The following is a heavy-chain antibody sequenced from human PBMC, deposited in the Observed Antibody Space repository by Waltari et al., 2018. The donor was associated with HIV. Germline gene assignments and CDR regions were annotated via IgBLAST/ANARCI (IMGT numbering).Heavy chain of an antibody. CDR3: AKGLPITF. Sequence: EVQLEESGGALLQPGGSLRLSSAASGFRFDDYTMHWVRQAPGKGLEWVSLISWDGRNIQYADSVKGRFTVSRDNSKNSLSLQMNSLRTEDTALYYCAKGLPITFWGQGTTVTVSS. V-gene: IGHV3-43*01. CDR1: GFRFDDYT. D-gene: IGHD5-18*01. CDR2: ISWDGRNI. J-gene: IGHJ6*02.